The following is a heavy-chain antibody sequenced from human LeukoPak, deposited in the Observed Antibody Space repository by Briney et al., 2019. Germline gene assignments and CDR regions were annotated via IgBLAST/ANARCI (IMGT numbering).Heavy chain of an antibody. CDR3: ARDVDIVVVPAAQFDY. Sequence: ASVKVSCKASGYTFTGYYMHWVRQAPGQGLEWMGWINPNSGGTNYAQKFQGRVTMTRDTSISTAYMELSRLRSDDTAVYYCARDVDIVVVPAAQFDYWGQGTLVTASS. D-gene: IGHD2-2*01. CDR2: INPNSGGT. CDR1: GYTFTGYY. V-gene: IGHV1-2*02. J-gene: IGHJ4*02.